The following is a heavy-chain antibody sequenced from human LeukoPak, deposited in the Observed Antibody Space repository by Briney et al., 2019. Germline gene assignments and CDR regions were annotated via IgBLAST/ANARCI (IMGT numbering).Heavy chain of an antibody. J-gene: IGHJ3*02. Sequence: TGGSLRLSCAASGFIFSTYAMTWVRQAPGKGLEWVSTISGDGSTYYTGSVKGRFTISRDNSKNTLFLQMNSLRAEDTAVYYCARGGPNSSGYAADGFDIWGHGTMATVSS. CDR3: ARGGPNSSGYAADGFDI. D-gene: IGHD3-22*01. CDR1: GFIFSTYA. CDR2: ISGDGST. V-gene: IGHV3-23*01.